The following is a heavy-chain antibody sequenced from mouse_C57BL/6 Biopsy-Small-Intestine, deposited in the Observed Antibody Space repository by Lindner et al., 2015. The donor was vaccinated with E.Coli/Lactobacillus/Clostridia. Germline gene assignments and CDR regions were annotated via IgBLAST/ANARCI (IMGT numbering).Heavy chain of an antibody. J-gene: IGHJ4*01. CDR2: THAGNGKT. V-gene: IGHV1-84*02. Sequence: SVKVSCKTSGYTFTSYSIFWVRQAPGQRPEWIGWTHAGNGKTRYSQKFQGRVTISTDASASTGYMELSSLASEDTAVYYCARVNWLDFWGQGTQVTVSS. CDR1: GYTFTSYS. CDR3: ARVNWLDF.